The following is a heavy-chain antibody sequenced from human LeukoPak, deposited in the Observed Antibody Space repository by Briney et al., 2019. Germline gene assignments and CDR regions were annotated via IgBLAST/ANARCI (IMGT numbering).Heavy chain of an antibody. CDR1: GYTFTSYG. V-gene: IGHV1-69*13. CDR3: VRDLGGRSGH. D-gene: IGHD1-26*01. CDR2: IIPIFGTA. J-gene: IGHJ4*02. Sequence: ASVKVSRKASGYTFTSYGISWVRQAPGQGLEWMGGIIPIFGTANYAQKFQGRVTITADESTSTAYMELSSLRSEDTAVYYCVRDLGGRSGHWGQGTLVTVSS.